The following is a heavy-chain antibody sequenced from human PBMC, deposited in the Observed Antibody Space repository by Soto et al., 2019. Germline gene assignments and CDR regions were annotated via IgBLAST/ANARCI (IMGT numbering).Heavy chain of an antibody. Sequence: SETLSLTCTVSGVSISSGDYYCSWIRQPPWKGLEWIGYIYYSGSTYYNPSLKSRVTISVDTSKNQFSLKLSSVTAADTAVYYCAREYQRSGYYAEGMDVWGQATTVTVSS. CDR3: AREYQRSGYYAEGMDV. V-gene: IGHV4-30-4*01. D-gene: IGHD3-3*01. J-gene: IGHJ6*02. CDR2: IYYSGST. CDR1: GVSISSGDYY.